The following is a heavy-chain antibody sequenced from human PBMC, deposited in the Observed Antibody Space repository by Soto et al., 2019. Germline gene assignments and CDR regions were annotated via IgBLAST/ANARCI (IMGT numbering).Heavy chain of an antibody. V-gene: IGHV3-48*02. D-gene: IGHD3-10*01. J-gene: IGHJ5*02. CDR3: AREGYYYGSGSYGSS. Sequence: EVQLVESGGGLVQPGGSLRLSCAASGFTFSSYSMNWVRQAPGKGLEWVSYISSSSSTIYYADSVKGRFTISRDNAKNSLYLQMNSLRDEDTAVYYCAREGYYYGSGSYGSSWGQGTLVTVSS. CDR2: ISSSSSTI. CDR1: GFTFSSYS.